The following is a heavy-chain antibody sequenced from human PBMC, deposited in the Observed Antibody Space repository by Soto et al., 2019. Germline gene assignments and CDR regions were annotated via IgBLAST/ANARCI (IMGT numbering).Heavy chain of an antibody. V-gene: IGHV5-10-1*01. Sequence: PGESLKISCKGSGYRFTSYWISWVRQMPGKGLEWMGRIDPSDSYTNYSPSFQGHVTISADKSISTAYLQWSSLKASDTAMYYCARRNYDFWSGLTRLAGMDVWGQGTTVTLSS. J-gene: IGHJ6*02. D-gene: IGHD3-3*01. CDR3: ARRNYDFWSGLTRLAGMDV. CDR1: GYRFTSYW. CDR2: IDPSDSYT.